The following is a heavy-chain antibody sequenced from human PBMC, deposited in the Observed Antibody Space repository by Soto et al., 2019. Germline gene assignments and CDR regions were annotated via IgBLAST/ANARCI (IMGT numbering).Heavy chain of an antibody. V-gene: IGHV4-59*01. CDR1: GGSISRYY. CDR2: IYYSGST. J-gene: IGHJ5*02. D-gene: IGHD3-16*02. CDR3: ERVVTQIGLDLFAP. Sequence: SETRSVTWTVSGGSISRYYWIWFRQPPGKGLEWIGYIYYSGSTNYNPSLKSRVTISVDTSKNQFSLKLSSVTAADTDVYYCERVVTQIGLDLFAPWGQGTPVTVS.